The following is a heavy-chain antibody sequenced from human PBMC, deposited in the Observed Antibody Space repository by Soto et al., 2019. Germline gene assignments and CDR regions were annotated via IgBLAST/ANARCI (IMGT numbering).Heavy chain of an antibody. CDR3: ARHDCIGSSCYSCYYYGLDV. V-gene: IGHV1-69*12. CDR1: GGTFSSYG. J-gene: IGHJ6*02. D-gene: IGHD2-2*01. CDR2: IIPIFDTA. Sequence: QVQLVQSGAEVKKPGSSVKVSCKASGGTFSSYGISWVRQAPGQGLEWMGGIIPIFDTANYAQKFQGRVTVTADESTSTDYMDLSSLRCDDTAVYYCARHDCIGSSCYSCYYYGLDVWGLGTTVTVSS.